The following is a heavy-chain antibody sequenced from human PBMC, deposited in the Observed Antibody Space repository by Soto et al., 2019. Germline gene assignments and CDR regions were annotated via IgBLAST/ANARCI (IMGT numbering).Heavy chain of an antibody. V-gene: IGHV4-59*01. CDR2: IYYSGST. CDR1: DLYISSFY. CDR3: ARDLGSTNYYYYGMDV. Sequence: SETQSLTSTVSDLYISSFYLSWIWQKHGKGLEWIGYIYYSGSTNYNPSLKSRVTISVDTSKNQFSLKLSSVTAADTAVYYCARDLGSTNYYYYGMDVWGQGTTVTVSS. D-gene: IGHD7-27*01. J-gene: IGHJ6*02.